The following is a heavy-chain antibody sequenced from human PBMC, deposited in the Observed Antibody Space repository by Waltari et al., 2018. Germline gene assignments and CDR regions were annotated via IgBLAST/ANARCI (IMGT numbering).Heavy chain of an antibody. CDR1: GFPFSSYA. V-gene: IGHV3-23*01. Sequence: EVQLLESGGGLVQPGGSLRLSCAASGFPFSSYAMSWVRQAPGKGLEWVSAISGSGGSTYYADSVKGRFTISRDNSKNTLYLQMNSLRAEDTAVYYCAKDLEWELIGYYWGQGTLVTVSS. CDR3: AKDLEWELIGYY. D-gene: IGHD1-26*01. J-gene: IGHJ4*02. CDR2: ISGSGGST.